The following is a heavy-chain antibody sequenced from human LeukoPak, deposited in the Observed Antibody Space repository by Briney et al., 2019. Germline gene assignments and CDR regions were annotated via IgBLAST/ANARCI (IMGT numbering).Heavy chain of an antibody. CDR3: ARDFWGPQGDTAMDH. CDR2: ISYDGSNK. Sequence: QPGGSLRLSCAASGFTFSSYAMHWVRQAPGKGLEWVAVISYDGSNKYYADSVKGRFTISRDNSKNTLYLQMNSLRAEDTAVYYCARDFWGPQGDTAMDHWGQGTLVTVSS. D-gene: IGHD5-18*01. CDR1: GFTFSSYA. V-gene: IGHV3-30*04. J-gene: IGHJ4*02.